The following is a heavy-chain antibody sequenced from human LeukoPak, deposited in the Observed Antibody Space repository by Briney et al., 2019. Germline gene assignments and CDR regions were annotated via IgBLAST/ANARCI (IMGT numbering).Heavy chain of an antibody. J-gene: IGHJ6*03. CDR2: ISAYNGNT. D-gene: IGHD2-2*01. Sequence: GASVKVSCTASGYTFTSYGISWVRQAPGQGLEWMGWISAYNGNTNYAQKLQGRVTMTTDTSTSTAYMELRSLRSDDTAVYYCARAAGVPAAISGYYYCYYMDVWGKGTTVTVSS. V-gene: IGHV1-18*01. CDR3: ARAAGVPAAISGYYYCYYMDV. CDR1: GYTFTSYG.